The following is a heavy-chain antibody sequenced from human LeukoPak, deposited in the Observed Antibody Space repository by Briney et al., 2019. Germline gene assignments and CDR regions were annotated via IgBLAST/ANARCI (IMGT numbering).Heavy chain of an antibody. CDR1: GFTFSNAW. CDR2: IKSKTDGGTT. D-gene: IGHD3-22*01. V-gene: IGHV3-15*01. CDR3: TYLYYYDKRYYYGMDV. J-gene: IGHJ6*02. Sequence: GGSLRLSCAASGFTFSNAWMSWVRQAPGKGLEWVGRIKSKTDGGTTDYAAPVKGRFTISRDDSKNTLYLQMNSLKTEDTAVHYCTYLYYYDKRYYYGMDVWGQGTTVTVSS.